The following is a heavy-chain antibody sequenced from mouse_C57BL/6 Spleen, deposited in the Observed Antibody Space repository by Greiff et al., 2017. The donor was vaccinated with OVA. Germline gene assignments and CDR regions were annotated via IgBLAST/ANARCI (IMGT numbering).Heavy chain of an antibody. J-gene: IGHJ2*01. V-gene: IGHV1-59*01. CDR1: GYTFTSYW. CDR2: IDPSDSYT. D-gene: IGHD2-4*01. Sequence: VQLQQPGAELVRPGTSVKLSCKASGYTFTSYWMHWVKQRPGQGLEWIGVIDPSDSYTNYNQKFKGKATLTVDTSSSTAYMQLSSLTSEDSAVYYCARRRIYYDYDGYFDYWGQGTTLTVSS. CDR3: ARRRIYYDYDGYFDY.